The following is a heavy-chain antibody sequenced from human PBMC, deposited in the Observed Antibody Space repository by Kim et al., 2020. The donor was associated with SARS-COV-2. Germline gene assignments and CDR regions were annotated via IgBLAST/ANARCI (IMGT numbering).Heavy chain of an antibody. CDR3: ARTRRITIFGVVIKKISRESDNYYYDGMDV. Sequence: GGSLRLSCAASGITFSSYEMNWVRQAPGKGLEWVSYISSSGSTTHYADSVKGRFTISRDNAKNSLYLQMNSLRAEDTAVYYCARTRRITIFGVVIKKISRESDNYYYDGMDVWGQGTTVTVSS. V-gene: IGHV3-48*03. J-gene: IGHJ6*02. CDR1: GITFSSYE. CDR2: ISSSGSTT. D-gene: IGHD3-3*01.